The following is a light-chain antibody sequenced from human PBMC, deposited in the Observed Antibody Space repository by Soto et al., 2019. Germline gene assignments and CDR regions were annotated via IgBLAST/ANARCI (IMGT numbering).Light chain of an antibody. CDR3: CSYAGPREV. Sequence: QSALTQPASVSGSPGQSITISCTGTNSDVGGYPLVSWYQQYPGKAPKLIIYEGTKRPSGVSNRFSGSKSGNTASLTISGLQAEDEADYYCCSYAGPREVFGTGTKLTVL. J-gene: IGLJ1*01. CDR1: NSDVGGYPL. V-gene: IGLV2-23*01. CDR2: EGT.